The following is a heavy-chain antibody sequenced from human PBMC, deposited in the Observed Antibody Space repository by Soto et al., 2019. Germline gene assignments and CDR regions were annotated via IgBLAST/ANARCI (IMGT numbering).Heavy chain of an antibody. CDR3: ASEPYYYTSGF. CDR1: GFRFSDHY. CDR2: ISGDGTTI. V-gene: IGHV3-11*01. J-gene: IGHJ4*02. D-gene: IGHD3-3*01. Sequence: QVQLVESGGGLVEPGGSLRLSCAASGFRFSDHYMTWIRQAPGKGLEWVSKISGDGTTIYYADSVKGRFTVSRDNAKNSVYRQMNSLRAEDTAVYYCASEPYYYTSGFWGQGTLVNVSS.